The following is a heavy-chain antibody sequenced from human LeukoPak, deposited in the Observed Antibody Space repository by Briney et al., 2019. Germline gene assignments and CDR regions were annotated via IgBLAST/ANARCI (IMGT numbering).Heavy chain of an antibody. J-gene: IGHJ4*02. D-gene: IGHD5-18*01. Sequence: GGSLRLSCAASGFTFSSYEMNWVRQAPGKGLEWVSYLSSSGSTIYYADSVKGRFTISRDNAKNSLYLQMNSLRAEDTAVYYCARVSPRGYSYEDYYFDYWGQGTLVTVSS. CDR1: GFTFSSYE. CDR2: LSSSGSTI. CDR3: ARVSPRGYSYEDYYFDY. V-gene: IGHV3-48*03.